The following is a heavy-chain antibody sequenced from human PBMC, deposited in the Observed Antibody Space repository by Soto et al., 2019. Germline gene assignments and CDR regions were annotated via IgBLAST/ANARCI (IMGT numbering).Heavy chain of an antibody. J-gene: IGHJ6*03. CDR3: AKVAAAGLPYYYYYMDV. V-gene: IGHV3-30*18. CDR2: ISYDGSNK. CDR1: GFTFSSYG. Sequence: GGSLRLSCAASGFTFSSYGMHWVRQAPGKGLEWVAVISYDGSNKYYADSVKGRFTISRDNSKNTLYLQMNSLRAEDTAVYYCAKVAAAGLPYYYYYMDVWGKGTTVTVSS. D-gene: IGHD6-13*01.